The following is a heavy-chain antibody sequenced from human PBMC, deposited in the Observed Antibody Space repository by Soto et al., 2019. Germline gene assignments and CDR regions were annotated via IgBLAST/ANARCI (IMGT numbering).Heavy chain of an antibody. V-gene: IGHV4-59*01. CDR3: ARGPVSMIPGVLISGQPSYYFDC. CDR2: VYHSGTT. Sequence: ETLSVTGTFACGRMTKSYWNMIRQLPGKGLEWIVYVYHSGTTNYNPSLQSRVTTSLDRSKNQFSLEVRSVAAADTAVYYCARGPVSMIPGVLISGQPSYYFDCWGQGILVTASS. CDR1: CGRMTKSY. J-gene: IGHJ4*02. D-gene: IGHD3-10*01.